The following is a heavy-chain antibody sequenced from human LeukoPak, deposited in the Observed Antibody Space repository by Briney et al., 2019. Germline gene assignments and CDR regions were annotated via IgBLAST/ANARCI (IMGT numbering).Heavy chain of an antibody. Sequence: GGSLRLSCAAFGFTFSSYAMSWVRQAPGKGLEWVSAISGSGGSTYYADSVKGRFTISRDNSKNTLYLQMNSLRAEDTAVYYCAKDRIPGSYNYYFDYWGQGTLVTVSS. CDR3: AKDRIPGSYNYYFDY. CDR1: GFTFSSYA. J-gene: IGHJ4*02. D-gene: IGHD3-10*01. CDR2: ISGSGGST. V-gene: IGHV3-23*01.